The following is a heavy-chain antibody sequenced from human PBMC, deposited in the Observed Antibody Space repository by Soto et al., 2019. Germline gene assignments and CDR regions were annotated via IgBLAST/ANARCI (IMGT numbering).Heavy chain of an antibody. Sequence: QVQLVQSGAEMKKPGSSVKVSCKASGGTFSSYAISWVRQAPGQGLEWMGGIIPIFGTANYAQKFQGRVTITADESTSTAYMELSSLRSEDTAVYYCATIVVVVAEDTSGGFYWGQGTLVTVSS. D-gene: IGHD2-15*01. J-gene: IGHJ4*02. V-gene: IGHV1-69*01. CDR2: IIPIFGTA. CDR3: ATIVVVVAEDTSGGFY. CDR1: GGTFSSYA.